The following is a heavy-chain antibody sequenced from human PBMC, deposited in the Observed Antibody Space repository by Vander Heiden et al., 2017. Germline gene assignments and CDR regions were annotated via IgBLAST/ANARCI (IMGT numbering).Heavy chain of an antibody. CDR2: MDWDDDK. CDR1: GFSLSTRGMR. Sequence: QVTLKESGPALVKPTETLTLTCTLSGFSLSTRGMRVNWIRQPPGKALEWLARMDWDDDKFYSTSLKTRLTISKDTAKNQVVLIMTKMDPVDTATYYCTLTSGYYYFDYWGQGTLVTVSS. V-gene: IGHV2-70*04. D-gene: IGHD3-22*01. CDR3: TLTSGYYYFDY. J-gene: IGHJ4*02.